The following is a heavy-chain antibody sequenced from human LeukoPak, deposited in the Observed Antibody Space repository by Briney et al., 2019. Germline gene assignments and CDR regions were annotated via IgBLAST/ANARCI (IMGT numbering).Heavy chain of an antibody. D-gene: IGHD5-18*01. CDR2: IIPIFGTA. Sequence: ASVKVSCKASGGTFSSYAISWVRQAPGQGLEWMGGIIPIFGTANYAQKFQGRVTITADESTSTAYMELSSLRSEDTAVYYCASILSLQLWLHQWGQGTLVTVSS. V-gene: IGHV1-69*01. J-gene: IGHJ4*02. CDR3: ASILSLQLWLHQ. CDR1: GGTFSSYA.